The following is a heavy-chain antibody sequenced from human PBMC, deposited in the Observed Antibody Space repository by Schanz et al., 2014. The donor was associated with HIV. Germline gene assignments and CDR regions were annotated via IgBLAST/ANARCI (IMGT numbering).Heavy chain of an antibody. CDR1: GFTLKTYA. D-gene: IGHD3-16*01. Sequence: VQLVESGGGLKQPGGSLRLSCVVSGFTLKTYAMTWVRQAPGKGLEWVSGISGDGGTPYYPDSVKGRFTISRDNSKNTLYLQMSSLRPEDTAIYYCARPIPLSEFRGVSPSGWAYGMEVWGQGTTVTVSS. J-gene: IGHJ6*02. V-gene: IGHV3-23*04. CDR3: ARPIPLSEFRGVSPSGWAYGMEV. CDR2: ISGDGGTP.